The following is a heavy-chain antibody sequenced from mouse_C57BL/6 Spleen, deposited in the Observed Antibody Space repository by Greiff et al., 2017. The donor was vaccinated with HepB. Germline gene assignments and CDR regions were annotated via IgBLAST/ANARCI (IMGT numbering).Heavy chain of an antibody. CDR2: IWSGGST. CDR1: GFSLTSYG. Sequence: QVQLKESGPGLVQPSQSLSITCTVSGFSLTSYGVHWVRQSPGKGLEWLGVIWSGGSTDYNAAFISRLSISKDNSKSQVFFKMNSLQADDTAIYYCARTPHYYGSSYWYVDVWGTGTTVTVSS. V-gene: IGHV2-2*01. J-gene: IGHJ1*03. D-gene: IGHD1-1*01. CDR3: ARTPHYYGSSYWYVDV.